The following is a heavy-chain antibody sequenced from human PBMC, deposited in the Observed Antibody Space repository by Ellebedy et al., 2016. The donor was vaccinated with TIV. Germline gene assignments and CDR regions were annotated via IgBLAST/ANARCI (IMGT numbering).Heavy chain of an antibody. J-gene: IGHJ4*02. CDR2: ISAYNGNT. V-gene: IGHV1-18*04. CDR3: ARDYGSSGWYDGLFDY. Sequence: AASVKVSCKASGYTFTSYGISWVRQAPGQGLEWMGWISAYNGNTNYAQKLQGRVTMTTDTSTSTAYMELRSLRSDDTAVYYCARDYGSSGWYDGLFDYWGQGTLVTVSS. CDR1: GYTFTSYG. D-gene: IGHD6-19*01.